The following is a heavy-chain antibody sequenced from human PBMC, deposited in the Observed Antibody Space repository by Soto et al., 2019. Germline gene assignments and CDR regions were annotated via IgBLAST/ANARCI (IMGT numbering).Heavy chain of an antibody. V-gene: IGHV3-23*01. CDR1: GFTFSSYA. D-gene: IGHD3-10*01. Sequence: GGSLRLSCAASGFTFSSYAMSWVRQAPGKGLEWVSAISGSGGSTYYADSVKGRFTISRDNSKNTLYLQMNSLRADDTAVYYCAKVALRGVIINHFDYWGQGTLVTVSS. CDR2: ISGSGGST. J-gene: IGHJ4*02. CDR3: AKVALRGVIINHFDY.